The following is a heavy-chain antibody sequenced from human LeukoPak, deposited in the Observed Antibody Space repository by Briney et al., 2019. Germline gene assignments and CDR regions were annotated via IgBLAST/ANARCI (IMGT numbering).Heavy chain of an antibody. D-gene: IGHD6-19*01. J-gene: IGHJ4*02. V-gene: IGHV3-66*01. CDR1: GFTVSSNY. CDR2: IYSGGST. Sequence: GGSLRLSCAASGFTVSSNYMSWVHQAPGKELEWVSVIYSGGSTYYADSVKGRFTISRDNSKNTLYLQMNSLRAEDTAVYYCARSPWYSSGWYAGYYFDYWGQGTLVTVSS. CDR3: ARSPWYSSGWYAGYYFDY.